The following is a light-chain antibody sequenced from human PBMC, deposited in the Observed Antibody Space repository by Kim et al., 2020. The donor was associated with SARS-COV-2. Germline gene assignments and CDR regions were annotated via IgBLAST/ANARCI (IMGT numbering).Light chain of an antibody. CDR3: QQRSNWPLT. Sequence: LSPGESVTLSCRASQSVSSYLAWYQQKPGQAPRLLIYDASSRATGIPARFSGGGSGTDFPLTISSLEPEDFAVYYCQQRSNWPLTFGGGTKVEIK. CDR1: QSVSSY. CDR2: DAS. J-gene: IGKJ4*01. V-gene: IGKV3-11*01.